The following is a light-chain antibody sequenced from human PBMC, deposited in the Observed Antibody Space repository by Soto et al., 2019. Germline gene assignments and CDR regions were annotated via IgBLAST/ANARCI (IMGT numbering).Light chain of an antibody. CDR1: SSDVGGYNY. CDR2: EVS. Sequence: QSALTQPASVSGSPGQSITISCTGTSSDVGGYNYVSWYQQHPGNAPKLMIYEVSNRPSGVSNRFSGSKSGNTASLTISGLRAEDEADYYCSSYTSSSTLGVFGGGTKLTVL. CDR3: SSYTSSSTLGV. V-gene: IGLV2-14*01. J-gene: IGLJ2*01.